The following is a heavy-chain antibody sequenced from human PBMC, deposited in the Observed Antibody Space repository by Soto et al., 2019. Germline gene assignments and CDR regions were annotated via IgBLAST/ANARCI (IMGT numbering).Heavy chain of an antibody. CDR1: GGSFSADY. J-gene: IGHJ4*02. CDR3: ARGFYYDSSGYYYVRGYYFDY. V-gene: IGHV4-34*01. D-gene: IGHD3-22*01. CDR2: INHSGST. Sequence: SETLSLTCAVYGGSFSADYCSFIRQPPLKWLEWIGEINHSGSTIYNASLKSRVTISIDTSKNQFSLKLTSVTAADTAVYYCARGFYYDSSGYYYVRGYYFDYWGQGTLVTVSS.